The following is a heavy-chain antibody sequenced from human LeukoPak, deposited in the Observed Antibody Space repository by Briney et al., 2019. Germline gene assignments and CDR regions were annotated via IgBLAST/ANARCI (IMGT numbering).Heavy chain of an antibody. V-gene: IGHV3-23*01. D-gene: IGHD5-12*01. CDR1: GLMFDNYV. J-gene: IGHJ3*02. CDR3: AKEKGGSDAFDI. Sequence: GGSLRLSCAASGLMFDNYVMSWVRQAPGKGLEWVSAISGSGGSTYYADSVKGRFTISRDNSKNTLYLQMNSLRAEDTAVYYCAKEKGGSDAFDIWGQGTMVTVSS. CDR2: ISGSGGST.